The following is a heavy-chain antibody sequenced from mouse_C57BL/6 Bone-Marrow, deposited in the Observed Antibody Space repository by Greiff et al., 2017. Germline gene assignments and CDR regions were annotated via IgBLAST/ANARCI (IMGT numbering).Heavy chain of an antibody. CDR2: ISNGGGSP. D-gene: IGHD1-2*01. CDR3: ARGGYSWYFDG. CDR1: GFTFSASY. Sequence: EVKLVEPGGGLVQPGGSLTLSCAASGFTFSASYLSWVRQTPEKRLEWVAYISNGGGSPYYPDTVKGRFPISRDNAKNTLYLQKRRLKSEDTAMEYCARGGYSWYFDGWGTGTTVTVSS. J-gene: IGHJ1*03. V-gene: IGHV5-12*01.